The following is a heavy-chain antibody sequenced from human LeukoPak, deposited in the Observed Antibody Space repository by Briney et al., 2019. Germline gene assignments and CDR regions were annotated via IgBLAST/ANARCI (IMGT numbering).Heavy chain of an antibody. V-gene: IGHV1-46*02. CDR2: INPSSGST. Sequence: ASVKVSCKASGYTFNSYYMHWVRQAPGQGLEWMGRINPSSGSTSYAQNFQGRVTMTRDTSTSTVYMELSSLRSEDTAVYYCASSSSGWEQKGPFDYWGQGTQVTVSS. CDR1: GYTFNSYY. J-gene: IGHJ4*02. CDR3: ASSSSGWEQKGPFDY. D-gene: IGHD6-19*01.